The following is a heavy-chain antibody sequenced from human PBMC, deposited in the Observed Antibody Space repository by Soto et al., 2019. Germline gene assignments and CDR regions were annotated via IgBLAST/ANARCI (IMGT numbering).Heavy chain of an antibody. CDR2: ISSNGGST. J-gene: IGHJ4*02. CDR1: GFTFSSYA. D-gene: IGHD5-12*01. CDR3: ARGDIVATRYFDY. Sequence: VQLVESGGGLVQPGGSLRLSCAASGFTFSSYAMHWVRQAPGKGLEYVSAISSNGGSTYYANSVKGRFTISRDNSKNTLYLQMGSLRAEDMAVYYCARGDIVATRYFDYWGQGTLVTVSS. V-gene: IGHV3-64*01.